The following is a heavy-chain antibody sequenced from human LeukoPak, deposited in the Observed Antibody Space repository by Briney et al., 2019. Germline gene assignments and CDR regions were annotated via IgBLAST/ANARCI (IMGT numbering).Heavy chain of an antibody. V-gene: IGHV1-2*02. CDR2: INPNSGGT. J-gene: IGHJ4*02. Sequence: ASVKVSCKASGYTFTDYFLHWGRQAPGQGLEWMGWINPNSGGTNYAQKFQGRVTMTRDTSISTAYMELSRLRSDDTAVYYCARHPPTSTPEYWGQGTLVTVSS. CDR1: GYTFTDYF. CDR3: ARHPPTSTPEY.